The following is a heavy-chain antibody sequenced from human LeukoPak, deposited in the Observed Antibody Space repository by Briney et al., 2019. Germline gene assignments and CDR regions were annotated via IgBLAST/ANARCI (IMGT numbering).Heavy chain of an antibody. CDR1: GFSLSNYS. Sequence: GGSLRLSCAASGFSLSNYSMNWVRQAPGKGLEWVSYISSSSSTIYYADSVKGRFTISRDNARNSLYLQMNSLRAEVTAVYYCAREVPVYRSSSVPFDYWGQGTLVTVSS. J-gene: IGHJ4*02. D-gene: IGHD6-6*01. CDR3: AREVPVYRSSSVPFDY. V-gene: IGHV3-48*01. CDR2: ISSSSSTI.